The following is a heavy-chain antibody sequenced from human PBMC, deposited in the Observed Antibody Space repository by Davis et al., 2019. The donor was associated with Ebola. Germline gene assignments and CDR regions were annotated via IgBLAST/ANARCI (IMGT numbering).Heavy chain of an antibody. V-gene: IGHV3-30*02. CDR1: GFPFSSYG. Sequence: GESLKISCAASGFPFSSYGMHWVRQAPGKGLEWVAFIRYDGSNKYYADSVKGRFTISRDNSKNTLYLQMSSLRAEDTAVYYCARDLPGGDWYFDLWGRGTLVTVSS. D-gene: IGHD1-14*01. J-gene: IGHJ2*01. CDR2: IRYDGSNK. CDR3: ARDLPGGDWYFDL.